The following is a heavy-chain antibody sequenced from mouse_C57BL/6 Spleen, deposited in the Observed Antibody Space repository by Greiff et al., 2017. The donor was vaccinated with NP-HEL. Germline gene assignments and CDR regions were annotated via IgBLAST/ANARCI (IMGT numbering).Heavy chain of an antibody. CDR3: AREGPNLDGGFAY. Sequence: QVQLQQPGAELVRPGSSVKLSCKASGYTFTSYWMHWVKQRPIQGLEWIGNIDPSDSETHYNQKFKEKATLTVDKSSSTAYMQLSSLTSEDSAVYYWAREGPNLDGGFAYWGQGTLVTVSA. J-gene: IGHJ3*01. CDR2: IDPSDSET. CDR1: GYTFTSYW. V-gene: IGHV1-52*01.